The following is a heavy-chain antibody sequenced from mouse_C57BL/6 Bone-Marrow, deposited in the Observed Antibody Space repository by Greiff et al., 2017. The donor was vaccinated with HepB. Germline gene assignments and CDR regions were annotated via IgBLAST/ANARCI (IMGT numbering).Heavy chain of an antibody. Sequence: QVQLQQPGAELVRPGTSVKLSCKASGYTFTSYWMHWVKQRPGQGLEWIGVIDPSDSYTNYNQKFKGKATLTVDTSSSTAYMQRSSLTSEDSAVYYCAREGIPYYYGGSLGSYFDYWGQGTTLTVSS. CDR2: IDPSDSYT. CDR1: GYTFTSYW. CDR3: AREGIPYYYGGSLGSYFDY. D-gene: IGHD1-1*01. V-gene: IGHV1-59*01. J-gene: IGHJ2*01.